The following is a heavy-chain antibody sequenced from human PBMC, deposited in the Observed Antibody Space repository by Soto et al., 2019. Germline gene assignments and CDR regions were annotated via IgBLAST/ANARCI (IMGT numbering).Heavy chain of an antibody. CDR1: GFTFSSYS. CDR3: ARVSTIFGEDPPAGGYVPPGSVFDY. J-gene: IGHJ4*02. CDR2: ISSSSSYI. D-gene: IGHD3-3*01. V-gene: IGHV3-21*01. Sequence: PGGSLRLSCAASGFTFSSYSMNWVRQTPGKGLEWDPAISSSSSYIYYADSVKGRFTISRDNAKNSLYLQMNSLRAEDTAVYYCARVSTIFGEDPPAGGYVPPGSVFDYWGQGTLVTVSS.